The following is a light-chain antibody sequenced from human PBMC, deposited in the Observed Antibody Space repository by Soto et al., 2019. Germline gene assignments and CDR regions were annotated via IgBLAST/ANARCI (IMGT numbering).Light chain of an antibody. Sequence: QSVLTQPASVSGSPGQSITISCTGTSSDVGGYNYVSWYHQHPGKAPKLMIYDVNNRPSGVSNRFSGSKSGNTASLTISGLQPEDEADDYCTSYSSSSTLVFGGGTKVTVL. CDR2: DVN. CDR1: SSDVGGYNY. V-gene: IGLV2-14*01. CDR3: TSYSSSSTLV. J-gene: IGLJ2*01.